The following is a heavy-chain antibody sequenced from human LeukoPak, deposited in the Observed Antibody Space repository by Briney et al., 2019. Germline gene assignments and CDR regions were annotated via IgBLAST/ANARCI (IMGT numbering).Heavy chain of an antibody. V-gene: IGHV3-48*01. CDR2: ISSSSSTI. Sequence: GGSLRLSCAASGFTFSSYSMNWVRQAPGKGLEWVSYISSSSSTIYYADSVKGRFTISRDNAKNTLYLQMNSLRAEDTAVYYCAKVNSDYVWGATHIWGQGSMVTVSS. D-gene: IGHD3-16*01. J-gene: IGHJ3*02. CDR3: AKVNSDYVWGATHI. CDR1: GFTFSSYS.